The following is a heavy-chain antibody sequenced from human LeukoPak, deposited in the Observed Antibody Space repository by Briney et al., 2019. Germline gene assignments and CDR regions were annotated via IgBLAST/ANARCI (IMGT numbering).Heavy chain of an antibody. V-gene: IGHV4-34*01. J-gene: IGHJ6*02. CDR3: ARHQTYGDYGYYYGMDV. CDR1: DGSFSNYY. D-gene: IGHD4-17*01. CDR2: INHSGST. Sequence: SETLSLTCAVYDGSFSNYYWSWIRQPPGKGLEWIGEINHSGSTNYNPSLKSRVTISVDTSKNQFSLKLSSVTAADTAVYYCARHQTYGDYGYYYGMDVWGQGTTVTVSS.